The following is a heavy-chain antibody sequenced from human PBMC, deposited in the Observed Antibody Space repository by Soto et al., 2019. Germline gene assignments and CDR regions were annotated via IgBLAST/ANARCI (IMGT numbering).Heavy chain of an antibody. Sequence: TSETLSLTCTVSGGSISSSSYYWGWIRQPPGKGLEWIGSIYYSGSTYYNPSLKSRVTISADTSKNQFSPKLRSVTAADTAVYYCARHWAAGAPYFDYRGQGTLVTVSS. CDR1: GGSISSSSYY. CDR3: ARHWAAGAPYFDY. CDR2: IYYSGST. D-gene: IGHD6-13*01. V-gene: IGHV4-39*01. J-gene: IGHJ4*02.